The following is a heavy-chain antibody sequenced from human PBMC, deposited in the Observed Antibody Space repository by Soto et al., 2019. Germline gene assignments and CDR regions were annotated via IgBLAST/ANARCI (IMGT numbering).Heavy chain of an antibody. D-gene: IGHD3-9*01. CDR3: ARDSDLDWLLSVNYYYGMDV. CDR1: GGSFSGYY. Sequence: QVQLQQWGAGLLKPSETLSLTCAVYGGSFSGYYWSWIRQPPGKGLEWIGEINHSGSTNYNPSLKRRVTISGDTSKNQFSLKLSSVTAADTAVYYCARDSDLDWLLSVNYYYGMDVWGQGTTVTVSS. J-gene: IGHJ6*02. V-gene: IGHV4-34*01. CDR2: INHSGST.